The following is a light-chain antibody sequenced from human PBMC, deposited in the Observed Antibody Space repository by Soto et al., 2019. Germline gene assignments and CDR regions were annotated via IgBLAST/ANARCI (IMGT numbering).Light chain of an antibody. J-gene: IGKJ1*01. CDR3: LQDYNYPWT. CDR2: DTS. Sequence: IVLTQSPATLSVSPGERATLSCRASQSVSSLLAWYQQKPRQAPRLLIYDTSTRATGIPARFSGSGSGTDFTLTISSLQPEDCATYYCLQDYNYPWTFGQGTKVEIK. V-gene: IGKV3-15*01. CDR1: QSVSSL.